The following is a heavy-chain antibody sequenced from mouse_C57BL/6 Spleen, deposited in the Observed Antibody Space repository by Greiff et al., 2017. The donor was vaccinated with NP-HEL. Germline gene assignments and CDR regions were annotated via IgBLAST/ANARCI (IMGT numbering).Heavy chain of an antibody. CDR1: GYAFTNYL. Sequence: VQLQQSGAELVRPGTSVKVSCKASGYAFTNYLIEWVKQRPGQGLEWIGVINPGSGGTNYNEKFKGKATLPADKSSSTAYMQLSSLTSEDSAVYFCARSGGTTVVLDYWGQGTTLTVSS. J-gene: IGHJ2*01. V-gene: IGHV1-54*01. CDR2: INPGSGGT. CDR3: ARSGGTTVVLDY. D-gene: IGHD1-1*01.